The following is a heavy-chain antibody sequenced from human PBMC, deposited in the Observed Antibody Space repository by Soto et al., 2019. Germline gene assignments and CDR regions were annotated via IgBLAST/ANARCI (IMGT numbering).Heavy chain of an antibody. Sequence: PSETLSLTCTVSGGSISRSSYYWGWIRQPPGKGLEWIGSIYYSGSTYYNPSLKSRVTISVDTSKKQFSLKLSSVTAADTAVYYCARQPTYYSDSSGYYYFPWGQGTLVTVSS. J-gene: IGHJ5*02. CDR1: GGSISRSSYY. D-gene: IGHD3-22*01. CDR3: ARQPTYYSDSSGYYYFP. CDR2: IYYSGST. V-gene: IGHV4-39*01.